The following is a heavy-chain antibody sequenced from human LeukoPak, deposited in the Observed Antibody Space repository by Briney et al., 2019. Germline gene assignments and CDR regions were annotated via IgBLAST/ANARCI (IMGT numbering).Heavy chain of an antibody. J-gene: IGHJ4*02. D-gene: IGHD3-22*01. CDR2: IIPIFGTA. CDR3: ARDPYYYDSSGYYGYFDY. CDR1: GGTFSSYA. Sequence: SVKVSCKASGGTFSSYAISWVRQAPGQGLEWMGGIIPIFGTANYAQKFQGRVTITADESTSTAYMELSSLRSEDTAVYYCARDPYYYDSSGYYGYFDYWGQGTLVTVSS. V-gene: IGHV1-69*13.